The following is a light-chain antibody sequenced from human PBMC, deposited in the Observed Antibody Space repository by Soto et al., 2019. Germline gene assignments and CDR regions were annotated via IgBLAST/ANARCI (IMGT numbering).Light chain of an antibody. V-gene: IGLV2-14*03. CDR3: CSLTTSHTYV. CDR1: SSDIGHYDY. J-gene: IGLJ1*01. Sequence: QPALTQPASVSGSPGQSITISCTGTSSDIGHYDYVSWYQQHPGKAPKLMIYHVTYRPSGVSNRYSGSKSGNSASLTISGLQADDEADYYCCSLTTSHTYVFGRGTKVT. CDR2: HVT.